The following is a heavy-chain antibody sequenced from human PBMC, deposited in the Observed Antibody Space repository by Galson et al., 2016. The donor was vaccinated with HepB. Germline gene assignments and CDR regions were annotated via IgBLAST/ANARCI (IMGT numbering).Heavy chain of an antibody. D-gene: IGHD3-10*01. CDR1: GFKIGSYG. V-gene: IGHV3-33*01. Sequence: SLRLSCAASGFKIGSYGMHWVRQAPGKGLEWVAIISYEGINTYYGDSVKGRFTISRDNSKNTLYVQMNSLRVEDTAVYYCARAGYYGSGSYHYNYGMDVWGQGTTVTVSS. CDR2: ISYEGINT. J-gene: IGHJ6*02. CDR3: ARAGYYGSGSYHYNYGMDV.